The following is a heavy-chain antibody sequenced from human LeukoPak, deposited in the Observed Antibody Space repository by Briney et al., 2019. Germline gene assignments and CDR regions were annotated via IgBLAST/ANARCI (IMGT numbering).Heavy chain of an antibody. CDR3: AREVAAARGSLDY. D-gene: IGHD6-13*01. V-gene: IGHV4-34*01. Sequence: MPSETLSLTCAVYGGSFSGYYWSWIRQPPGKGLEWIGEINHRGSTNYNPSLKSRVTISVDTSKNQFSLKLSSVTAADTAVYYCAREVAAARGSLDYWGQGTLVTVSS. J-gene: IGHJ4*02. CDR1: GGSFSGYY. CDR2: INHRGST.